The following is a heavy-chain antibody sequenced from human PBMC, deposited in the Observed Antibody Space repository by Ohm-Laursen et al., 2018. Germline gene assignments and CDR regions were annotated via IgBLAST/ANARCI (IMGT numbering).Heavy chain of an antibody. D-gene: IGHD3-22*01. Sequence: SLRLSCSASGFTFSNAWMSWVRQAPGKGLEWVGRIKSKTDGGTTDYAAPVKGRFTISRDDSKNTLYLQMNSLKTEDTAVYYCASAITDSSGYYWWGQGTLVTVSS. CDR2: IKSKTDGGTT. V-gene: IGHV3-15*01. CDR3: ASAITDSSGYYW. CDR1: GFTFSNAW. J-gene: IGHJ4*02.